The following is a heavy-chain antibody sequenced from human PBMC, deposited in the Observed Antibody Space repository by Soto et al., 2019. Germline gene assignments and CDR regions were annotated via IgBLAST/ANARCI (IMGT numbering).Heavy chain of an antibody. J-gene: IGHJ6*02. Sequence: ASVKVSCKASGYTFTGYYMHWVRQAPGQGLEWMGWINPNSGGTNYAQKFQGWVTMTRDTSISTAYMELSRLRSDDTAVYYCASTTVTTYYYYGMDVWGQGTTVTVSS. CDR1: GYTFTGYY. D-gene: IGHD4-4*01. CDR3: ASTTVTTYYYYGMDV. CDR2: INPNSGGT. V-gene: IGHV1-2*04.